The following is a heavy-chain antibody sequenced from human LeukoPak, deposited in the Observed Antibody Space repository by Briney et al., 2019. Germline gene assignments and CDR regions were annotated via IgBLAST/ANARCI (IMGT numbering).Heavy chain of an antibody. J-gene: IGHJ4*02. CDR2: ISSSSSYI. Sequence: GGSLTLSCAVSGFTFSRFSMTWVRQAPGKGLEWVSSISSSSSYIYYRDSVKGRFTISRDNAKNSLYLQMHSLRAEDTAVYYCALVGATSSAPFDYWGQGTLVTVSS. D-gene: IGHD1-26*01. CDR1: GFTFSRFS. CDR3: ALVGATSSAPFDY. V-gene: IGHV3-21*01.